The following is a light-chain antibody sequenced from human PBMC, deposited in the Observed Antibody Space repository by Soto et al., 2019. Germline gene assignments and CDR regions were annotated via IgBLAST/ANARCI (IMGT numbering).Light chain of an antibody. V-gene: IGKV3-11*01. CDR3: QERTGWPPWT. CDR2: DAS. Sequence: EIVLTQSPATLSLSPGGRATLSCRASQSVSLSLAWYQQKPGQAPRLLIYDASKRASGFPARFSGSGSGTDFTLTISSLEPEDFAVYDGQERTGWPPWTFGQGTKVDIK. J-gene: IGKJ1*01. CDR1: QSVSLS.